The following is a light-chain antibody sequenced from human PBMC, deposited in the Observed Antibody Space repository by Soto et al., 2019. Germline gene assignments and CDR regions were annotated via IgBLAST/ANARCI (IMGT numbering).Light chain of an antibody. Sequence: EIVLTQSPATLSLSPGERATLSCGASQSINSNYLAWYQQKPGLAPRLVIYDTSRRAPGIPDRLTGSGSGTDFTLTISRLEPEDSAIYYCQQYGSSPTLGQGTRLETK. CDR1: QSINSNY. CDR3: QQYGSSPT. J-gene: IGKJ5*01. CDR2: DTS. V-gene: IGKV3D-20*01.